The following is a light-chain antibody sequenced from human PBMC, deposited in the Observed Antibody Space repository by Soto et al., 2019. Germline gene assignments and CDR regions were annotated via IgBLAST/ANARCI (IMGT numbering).Light chain of an antibody. CDR2: KAS. CDR1: QPISDY. Sequence: DIQMTQSPSSLSASVGDRVTITCRTSQPISDYLNWYQQKPGKAPNLLIYKASYLASGVPSRFSGSGSGTEFTLTISSLQPDDFATYYCQHYNSYSEAFGQGTKVDIK. CDR3: QHYNSYSEA. V-gene: IGKV1-5*03. J-gene: IGKJ1*01.